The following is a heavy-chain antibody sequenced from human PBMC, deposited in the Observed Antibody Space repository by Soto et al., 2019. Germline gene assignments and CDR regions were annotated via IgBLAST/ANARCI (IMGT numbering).Heavy chain of an antibody. J-gene: IGHJ4*02. CDR2: ITGSGGAT. D-gene: IGHD6-13*01. V-gene: IGHV3-23*01. CDR1: GFTFSSYA. CDR3: ARDLGAVDY. Sequence: GGSLRLSCAASGFTFSSYAMSWVRQAPGKGLEWVSAITGSGGATYYADSVKGRFTISRNNSKNTLYLQMNSLRVDDTAVYYCARDLGAVDYWVQGTLVTVSS.